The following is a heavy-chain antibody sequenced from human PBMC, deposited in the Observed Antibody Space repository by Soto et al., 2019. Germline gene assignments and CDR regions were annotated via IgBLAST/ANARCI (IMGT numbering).Heavy chain of an antibody. CDR1: GASTGSGGSY. J-gene: IGHJ4*02. CDR2: SYYTGST. D-gene: IGHD4-17*01. V-gene: IGHV4-31*03. CDR3: ARADYGDRGLYFDS. Sequence: QVQLQESGPGLVKTSQTLFLTCTVSGASTGSGGSYWSWIRQHPGTGLEWIGYSYYTGSTYYSPSLKSRASIAVDTSNNQFSLKLDSATAADTAVYYWARADYGDRGLYFDSWGQGTLVTVSS.